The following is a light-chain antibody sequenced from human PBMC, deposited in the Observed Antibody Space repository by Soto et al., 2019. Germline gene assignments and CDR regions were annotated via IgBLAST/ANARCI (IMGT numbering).Light chain of an antibody. V-gene: IGLV2-14*01. CDR2: DVS. CDR1: SSDVGGYNY. J-gene: IGLJ1*01. CDR3: SSYTSRSGV. Sequence: QSVLTQPASVSGSPGQSITISCTGTSSDVGGYNYVSWYQQHPGKAPKLMIYDVSNRPSGVSNRFSGSKSGNTASLTISGLQAEDEADYYCSSYTSRSGVFGTGTKLTVL.